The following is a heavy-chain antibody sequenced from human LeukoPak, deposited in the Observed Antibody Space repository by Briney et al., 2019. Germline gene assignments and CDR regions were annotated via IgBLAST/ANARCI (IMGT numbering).Heavy chain of an antibody. CDR2: IYGGGST. Sequence: GGSLRLSCAASGFTVSNSYMSWVRQAPGKGLEWISLIYGGGSTYYADSVKGRFTISRDNSKNTLYLQLNSLRVEDTGVYYCARDRGVVPAAIGSYYYYMDVWGKGTTVTVSS. V-gene: IGHV3-66*02. CDR1: GFTVSNSY. D-gene: IGHD2-2*01. CDR3: ARDRGVVPAAIGSYYYYMDV. J-gene: IGHJ6*03.